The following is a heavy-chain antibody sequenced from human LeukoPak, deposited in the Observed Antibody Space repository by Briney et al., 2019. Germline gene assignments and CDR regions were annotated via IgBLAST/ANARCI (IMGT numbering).Heavy chain of an antibody. V-gene: IGHV3-30*02. CDR2: IRYDGSNK. D-gene: IGHD3-10*01. J-gene: IGHJ4*02. CDR3: ARAKPKNMVRGLIMRRESRYYFDY. Sequence: GGSLRLSCAASVFTFSSYGMQWVRQAPGKGLEWVAFIRYDGSNKYYADSVKGRFTISRDNSKSTLYIQMNRLRAEDTAVYYCARAKPKNMVRGLIMRRESRYYFDYWGQGTLVTVSS. CDR1: VFTFSSYG.